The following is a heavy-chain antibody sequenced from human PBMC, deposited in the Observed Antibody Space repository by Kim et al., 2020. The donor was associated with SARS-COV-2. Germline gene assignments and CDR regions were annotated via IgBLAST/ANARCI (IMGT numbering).Heavy chain of an antibody. J-gene: IGHJ3*02. CDR3: AAVYCSSTSCSDAFDI. Sequence: KFQERVTITRDMSTSTAYMELSSLRSEDTAVYYCAAVYCSSTSCSDAFDIWGQGTMVTVSS. D-gene: IGHD2-2*01. V-gene: IGHV1-58*01.